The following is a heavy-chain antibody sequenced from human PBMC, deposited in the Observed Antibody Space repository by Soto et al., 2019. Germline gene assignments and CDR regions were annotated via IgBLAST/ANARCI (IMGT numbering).Heavy chain of an antibody. Sequence: GESLKISCKGSGYSFTSYWIGWVRQMPGKGLEWMGIIYPGDSDTRSSPSFQGQVTISADKSISPAYLQWSSLKASDTAMYYCATSSRGQPPYYYGRDVWGQGTTVTVAS. D-gene: IGHD3-16*01. CDR1: GYSFTSYW. CDR3: ATSSRGQPPYYYGRDV. J-gene: IGHJ6*02. V-gene: IGHV5-51*01. CDR2: IYPGDSDT.